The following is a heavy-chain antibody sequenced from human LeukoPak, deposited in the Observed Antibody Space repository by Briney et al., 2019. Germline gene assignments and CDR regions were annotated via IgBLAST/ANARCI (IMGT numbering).Heavy chain of an antibody. CDR1: VGSISSSNW. D-gene: IGHD2-2*01. J-gene: IGHJ3*01. V-gene: IGHV4-4*02. Sequence: PSETLSLTCAVSVGSISSSNWWSWVRQPPGKGLEWIGEIYHSGSTNYNPSLESRVSISVDKSKNLFSLKLNSVTAADTAVCYCARNANPTDAFDLWGQGTMVTVFS. CDR2: IYHSGST. CDR3: ARNANPTDAFDL.